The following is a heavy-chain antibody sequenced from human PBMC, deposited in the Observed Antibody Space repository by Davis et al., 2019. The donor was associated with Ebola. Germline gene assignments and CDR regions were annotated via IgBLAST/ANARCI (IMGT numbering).Heavy chain of an antibody. CDR1: GFTFTSYT. V-gene: IGHV3-21*04. CDR3: ARVAGLGKQVDAMDV. J-gene: IGHJ6*02. D-gene: IGHD3/OR15-3a*01. CDR2: VNSPSNYI. Sequence: GESLKISCAASGFTFTSYTMYWVRQAPGKGLEWVSSVNSPSNYIYYADSVKGRFTFSRDNAKNSLYLHMDSLRAEDTAVYFCARVAGLGKQVDAMDVWGQGTTVTVSS.